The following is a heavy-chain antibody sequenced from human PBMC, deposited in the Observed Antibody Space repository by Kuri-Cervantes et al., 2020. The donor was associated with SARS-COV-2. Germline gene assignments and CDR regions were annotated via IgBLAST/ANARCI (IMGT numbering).Heavy chain of an antibody. J-gene: IGHJ6*03. Sequence: SETLSLTCTVSGGSISSGDYYWSWIRQPPGKGLEWIGYIYYSGSTYYNPSLKSRVTISVDTSKYQFSLKLGSVTAADTAVYYCARRREITGGIYYFYDNMDVWGKGTAVTVSS. V-gene: IGHV4-30-4*08. D-gene: IGHD7-27*01. CDR2: IYYSGST. CDR3: ARRREITGGIYYFYDNMDV. CDR1: GGSISSGDYY.